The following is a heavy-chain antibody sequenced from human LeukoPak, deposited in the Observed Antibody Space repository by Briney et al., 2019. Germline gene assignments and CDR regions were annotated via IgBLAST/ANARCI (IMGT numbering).Heavy chain of an antibody. V-gene: IGHV4-34*01. CDR2: INHSGST. J-gene: IGHJ4*02. Sequence: SETLSLTCAVYGGSFSGYYWSWIRQPPGKGLEWIGEINHSGSTNYNPSLKSRVTISVGTSKNQFSLKLSSVTAADTAVYYCARGPDDYGDYVFRPPQGFDYWGQGTLVTVSS. CDR3: ARGPDDYGDYVFRPPQGFDY. D-gene: IGHD4-17*01. CDR1: GGSFSGYY.